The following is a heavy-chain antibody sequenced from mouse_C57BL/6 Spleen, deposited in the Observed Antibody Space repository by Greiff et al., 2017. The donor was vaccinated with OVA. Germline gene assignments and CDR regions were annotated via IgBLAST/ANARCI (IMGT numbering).Heavy chain of an antibody. CDR3: ARGHYYGSSEYFDV. CDR2: IYPGSGST. D-gene: IGHD1-1*01. J-gene: IGHJ1*03. CDR1: GYTFTSYW. V-gene: IGHV1-55*01. Sequence: QVQLQQSGAELVKPGASVKMSCKASGYTFTSYWITWVKQRPGQGLEWIGDIYPGSGSTNYNEKFKSKATLTVDTSSSTAYMQLSSLTSEDSAVYYCARGHYYGSSEYFDVWGTGTTVTVSS.